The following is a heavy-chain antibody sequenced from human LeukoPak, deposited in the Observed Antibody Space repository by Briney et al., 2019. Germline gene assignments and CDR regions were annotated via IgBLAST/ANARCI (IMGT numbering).Heavy chain of an antibody. Sequence: ASVKVSCKASGYTFTGYYMHWVRQAPGQGLEWMGWISAYNGNTNYAQKLQGRVTMTTDTSTSTAYMELRSLRSDDTAVYYCARDHAPYSSGWYYFDYWGQGTLVTVSS. D-gene: IGHD6-19*01. CDR3: ARDHAPYSSGWYYFDY. CDR2: ISAYNGNT. V-gene: IGHV1-18*04. CDR1: GYTFTGYY. J-gene: IGHJ4*02.